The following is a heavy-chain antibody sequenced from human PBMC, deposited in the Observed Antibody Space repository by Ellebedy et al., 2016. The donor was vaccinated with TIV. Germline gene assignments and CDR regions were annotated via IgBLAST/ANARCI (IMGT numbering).Heavy chain of an antibody. V-gene: IGHV3-33*01. CDR2: IWYDGSNK. Sequence: PAGSLRLSCAASGFTFSSYGMHWVRQAPGKGLEWVAVIWYDGSNKYYADSVKGRFTISRDNSKNTLYLQMNSLRAEDTAVYYCARDGGYGGNSGFDYWGQGTLVTVSS. CDR1: GFTFSSYG. CDR3: ARDGGYGGNSGFDY. D-gene: IGHD4-23*01. J-gene: IGHJ4*02.